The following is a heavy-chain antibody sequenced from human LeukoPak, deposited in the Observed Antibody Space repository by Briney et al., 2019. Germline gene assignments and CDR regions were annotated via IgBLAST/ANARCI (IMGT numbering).Heavy chain of an antibody. CDR1: GFTFDDYG. V-gene: IGHV3-20*04. CDR3: ARDRGGGYYYDSSGYGPDAFDI. Sequence: GGSLRLSCAASGFTFDDYGMSWVRQAPGKGLEWVSGINWNGGRTGYADSVKGRFTISRDNAKNSLYLQMKSLRAEDTALYYCARDRGGGYYYDSSGYGPDAFDIWGQGTMVTVSS. D-gene: IGHD3-22*01. J-gene: IGHJ3*02. CDR2: INWNGGRT.